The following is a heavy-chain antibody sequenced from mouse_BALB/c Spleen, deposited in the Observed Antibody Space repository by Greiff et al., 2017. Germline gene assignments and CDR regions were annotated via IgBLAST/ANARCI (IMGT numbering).Heavy chain of an antibody. Sequence: VQLQESGPGLVAPSQSLSITCTVSGFSLTGYGVNWVRQPPGKGLEWLGMIWGDGSTDYNSAPKSRLSISKDNSKSQVFLKMNSLQTDDTARYYYASVNYYGHWYFDDWGAGTTVTVSS. D-gene: IGHD1-1*01. CDR1: GFSLTGYG. V-gene: IGHV2-6-7*01. J-gene: IGHJ1*01. CDR3: ASVNYYGHWYFDD. CDR2: IWGDGST.